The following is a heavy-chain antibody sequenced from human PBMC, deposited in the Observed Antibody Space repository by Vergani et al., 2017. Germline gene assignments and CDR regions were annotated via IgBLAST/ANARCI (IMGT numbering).Heavy chain of an antibody. D-gene: IGHD5-12*01. J-gene: IGHJ6*02. CDR3: ATPETVPTGGMEV. Sequence: EVQLVQSGAEVKKPGATMKISCKVSGYTFTDHYMHWVKQAPGKGLEWMGLVDSEDGETIYAEQLKGRVTIAADTSTDTAHSELSSLRSEDTTVYYCATPETVPTGGMEVWGQGTPVIVSS. CDR2: VDSEDGET. CDR1: GYTFTDHY. V-gene: IGHV1-69-2*01.